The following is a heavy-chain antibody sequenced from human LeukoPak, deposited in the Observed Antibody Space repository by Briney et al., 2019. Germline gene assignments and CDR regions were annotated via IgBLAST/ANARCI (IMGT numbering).Heavy chain of an antibody. CDR2: ISSDGSST. CDR1: GFTFSSSW. D-gene: IGHD6-13*01. J-gene: IGHJ4*02. V-gene: IGHV3-74*01. CDR3: ARADSSWANDY. Sequence: EGSLRLSCVASGFTFSSSWMCWVRQAPGKGLVWASRISSDGSSTTYADSVKGRFTISRDNAKNTLYLQMNSLRVEDTAVYFCARADSSWANDYWGQGTLVTVSS.